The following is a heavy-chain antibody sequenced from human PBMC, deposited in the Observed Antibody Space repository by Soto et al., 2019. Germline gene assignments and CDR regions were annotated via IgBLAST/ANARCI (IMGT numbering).Heavy chain of an antibody. Sequence: EVQLVESGGGLVKPGGSLRLSCAASGFTFSSYSMNWVRQAPGKGLEWVSSISSSSSYIYYADSVKGRFTISRDNAKNSLYLQMNSLRAEDTAVYYCARDGPDSSGYYRLLDSWGQGTLVTVSS. D-gene: IGHD3-22*01. CDR1: GFTFSSYS. CDR2: ISSSSSYI. V-gene: IGHV3-21*01. CDR3: ARDGPDSSGYYRLLDS. J-gene: IGHJ4*02.